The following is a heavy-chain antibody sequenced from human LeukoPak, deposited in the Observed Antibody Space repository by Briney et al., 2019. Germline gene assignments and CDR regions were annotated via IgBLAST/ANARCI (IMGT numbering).Heavy chain of an antibody. CDR2: ISGSGGST. Sequence: GSLRLSCAASGFTFSSYAMSWVRQAPGKGPGWVSAISGSGGSTYYADSVKGRFTISRDNSKNTLYLQMNSLRAEDTAFYYCARAGGSRYYYAMDVWGQGTTVTVSS. CDR3: ARAGGSRYYYAMDV. V-gene: IGHV3-23*01. D-gene: IGHD3-16*01. J-gene: IGHJ6*02. CDR1: GFTFSSYA.